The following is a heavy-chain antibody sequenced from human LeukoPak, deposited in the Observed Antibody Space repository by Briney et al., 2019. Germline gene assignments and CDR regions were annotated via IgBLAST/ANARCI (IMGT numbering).Heavy chain of an antibody. J-gene: IGHJ4*02. CDR2: IYYSGST. CDR3: ARLKARIAAADY. V-gene: IGHV4-59*01. CDR1: GGSISSYY. D-gene: IGHD6-13*01. Sequence: SETLSLTCTVSGGSISSYYWSWIRQPPGKGLEWIGYIYYSGSTNYNPSLKSRVTISVDTSKNQFSLKLSSVTAADTAVYYCARLKARIAAADYWGQGTLVTVSS.